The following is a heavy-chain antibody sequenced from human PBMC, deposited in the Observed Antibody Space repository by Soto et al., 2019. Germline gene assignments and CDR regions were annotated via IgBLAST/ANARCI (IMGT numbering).Heavy chain of an antibody. D-gene: IGHD2-15*01. V-gene: IGHV4-34*01. CDR1: GGSFSGYY. CDR2: INHSGST. Sequence: LTCAVYGGSFSGYYWSWIRQPPGKGLEWIGEINHSGSTNYNPSLKSRVTISVDTSKNQFSLKLSSVTAADTAVYYCARASWTYYFDYWGQGTLVTVSS. CDR3: ARASWTYYFDY. J-gene: IGHJ4*02.